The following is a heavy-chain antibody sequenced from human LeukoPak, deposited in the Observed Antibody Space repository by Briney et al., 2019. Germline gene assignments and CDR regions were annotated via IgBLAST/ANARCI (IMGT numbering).Heavy chain of an antibody. J-gene: IGHJ6*02. V-gene: IGHV1-69*04. Sequence: GASVKVSCKASGGTFSSYAISWVRQAPGQGLEWMGRIIPIFGIANYAQKFQGRVTITADKSTSTAYMELSSLRSEDTAVYYCAHEFPWGGDCYGYFYYYGMDVWGQGTTVTVSS. CDR1: GGTFSSYA. CDR2: IIPIFGIA. CDR3: AHEFPWGGDCYGYFYYYGMDV. D-gene: IGHD2-21*02.